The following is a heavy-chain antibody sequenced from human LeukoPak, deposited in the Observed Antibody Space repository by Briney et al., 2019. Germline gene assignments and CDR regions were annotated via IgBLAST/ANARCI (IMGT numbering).Heavy chain of an antibody. Sequence: GGSLRPSCAASGFTFSSYAMSWVRQAPGKGLEWVSAISGSGGSTYYADSVKGRFTISRDNSKNTLYLQMNSLRAEDTAVYYCAKGPKGYCSGGSCLPLDYWGQGTLVTVSS. V-gene: IGHV3-23*01. CDR1: GFTFSSYA. CDR2: ISGSGGST. CDR3: AKGPKGYCSGGSCLPLDY. D-gene: IGHD2-15*01. J-gene: IGHJ4*02.